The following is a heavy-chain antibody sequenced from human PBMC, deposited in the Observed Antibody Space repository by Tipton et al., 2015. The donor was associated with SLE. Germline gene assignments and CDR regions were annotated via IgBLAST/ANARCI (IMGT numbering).Heavy chain of an antibody. D-gene: IGHD3-3*01. CDR3: AKVRHDFWSGWYYYYGMDV. V-gene: IGHV3-48*01. J-gene: IGHJ6*02. Sequence: SLRLSCAASGFTFSTYTMTWVRQAPGKGLEWVSYISSSSSTIYYADSVKGRFTISRDNAKNSLALQMNSLRAEDTAVYYCAKVRHDFWSGWYYYYGMDVWGQGTTVTVSS. CDR1: GFTFSTYT. CDR2: ISSSSSTI.